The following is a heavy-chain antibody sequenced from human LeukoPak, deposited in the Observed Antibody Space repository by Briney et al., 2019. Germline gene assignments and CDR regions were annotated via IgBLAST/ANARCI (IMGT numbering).Heavy chain of an antibody. Sequence: GGSLRLSCAASGFTFSSYAMSWVRQAPGKGPKWVSAISGSGSSTYYADSVKGRFTISRDNSKNTLDLQMNSLRAEDTAIYYCAREGTYYDFWSGSGSDYWGQGTLVTVSS. V-gene: IGHV3-23*01. CDR3: AREGTYYDFWSGSGSDY. CDR2: ISGSGSST. CDR1: GFTFSSYA. J-gene: IGHJ4*02. D-gene: IGHD3-3*01.